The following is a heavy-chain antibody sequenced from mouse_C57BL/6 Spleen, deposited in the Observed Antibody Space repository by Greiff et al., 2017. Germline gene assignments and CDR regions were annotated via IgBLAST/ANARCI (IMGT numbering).Heavy chain of an antibody. Sequence: EVQGVESGADLVKPGGSLKLSCAASGFTFSSYGMSWVRQTPDKRLEWVATISRGGGYTYYPASVKGRFPLSRDNAKNTLYLQMSSLKTEDTAMYYCARRGAYYAGDAMAYWGQGTSVTVSA. CDR3: ARRGAYYAGDAMAY. CDR2: ISRGGGYT. V-gene: IGHV5-6*01. D-gene: IGHD1-1*01. CDR1: GFTFSSYG. J-gene: IGHJ4*01.